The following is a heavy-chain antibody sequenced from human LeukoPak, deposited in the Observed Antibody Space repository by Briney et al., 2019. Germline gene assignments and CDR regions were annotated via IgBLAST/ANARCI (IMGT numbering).Heavy chain of an antibody. V-gene: IGHV5-51*01. CDR2: IYPGDSDS. D-gene: IGHD4-23*01. J-gene: IGHJ4*02. Sequence: GESLKISCKGSGYSFTTYWIGWVRQMPGKGLEWMGIIYPGDSDSRYSPSFQGQVTMSADKSTSTAYLQWSSLKASDTATYYCARHGPDYGGFDYWGQGTLVTVSS. CDR3: ARHGPDYGGFDY. CDR1: GYSFTTYW.